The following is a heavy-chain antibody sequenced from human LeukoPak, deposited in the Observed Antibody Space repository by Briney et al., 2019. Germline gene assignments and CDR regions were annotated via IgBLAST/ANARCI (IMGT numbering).Heavy chain of an antibody. J-gene: IGHJ4*02. D-gene: IGHD6-6*01. CDR1: AFTFSSYG. CDR3: AKDRSIAARPAFDY. V-gene: IGHV3-30*18. Sequence: GGSLRLSCAASAFTFSSYGMHWVRQAPGKGLEWVAAISNDGSNEYYADSVKGRFTISRDNSKNTLYLQMNSLRAEDTAVNYCAKDRSIAARPAFDYWGQGTLVTVSS. CDR2: ISNDGSNE.